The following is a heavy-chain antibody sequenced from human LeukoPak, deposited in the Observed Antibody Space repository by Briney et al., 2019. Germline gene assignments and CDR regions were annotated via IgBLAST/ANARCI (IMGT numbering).Heavy chain of an antibody. J-gene: IGHJ4*02. CDR3: AKNAAQYGDYGNFEY. D-gene: IGHD4-17*01. CDR1: GFTFSSCA. Sequence: PGGSPRLSCAASGFTFSSCAMNWVRQAPGMGLEWVSSISGSGGTPYYADSVKGRFTISRDNSKNTLYLQMNNLGPEDTAIYYCAKNAAQYGDYGNFEYWGQGSLVTVSS. CDR2: ISGSGGTP. V-gene: IGHV3-23*01.